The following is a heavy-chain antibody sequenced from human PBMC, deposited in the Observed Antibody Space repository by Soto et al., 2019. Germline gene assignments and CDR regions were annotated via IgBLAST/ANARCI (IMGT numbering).Heavy chain of an antibody. Sequence: GGSLRLSCAASGFTFSSYAMHWVRQPPGKGLEWVSGITGNGHNTYYAESVKGRFTLSRDNPRNTLSLQMNSLRAEDTAVYYCAKENDVLTGYYHVYWGQGTLVTVSS. J-gene: IGHJ4*02. D-gene: IGHD3-9*01. CDR3: AKENDVLTGYYHVY. CDR1: GFTFSSYA. V-gene: IGHV3-23*01. CDR2: ITGNGHNT.